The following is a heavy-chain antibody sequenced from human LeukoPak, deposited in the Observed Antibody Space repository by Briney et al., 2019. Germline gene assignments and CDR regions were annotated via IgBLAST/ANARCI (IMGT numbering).Heavy chain of an antibody. Sequence: ASVKVSCKASGGTFSSYAISWVRQAPGQGLEWMGGIIPVFGTANYAQKFQGRVTITADESTSTAYMELSSLRSEDTAVYYCARAYSSGYTLWGQGTLVTVSS. J-gene: IGHJ4*02. V-gene: IGHV1-69*13. CDR3: ARAYSSGYTL. CDR2: IIPVFGTA. D-gene: IGHD3-22*01. CDR1: GGTFSSYA.